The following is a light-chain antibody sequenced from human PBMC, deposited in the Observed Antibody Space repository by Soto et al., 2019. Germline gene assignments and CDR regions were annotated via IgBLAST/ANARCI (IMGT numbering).Light chain of an antibody. CDR3: QQYAASPRT. CDR2: GVS. CDR1: QSVSIGY. V-gene: IGKV3-20*01. Sequence: EIVLTQSPGTLSLSPRERATLSCRASQSVSIGYLACYQHKPGQAPRLLIYGVSSRAPGIPDRFSGSGSGTDFTLTISRLEPEDFAVYYCQQYAASPRTFGQGTQVEVK. J-gene: IGKJ1*01.